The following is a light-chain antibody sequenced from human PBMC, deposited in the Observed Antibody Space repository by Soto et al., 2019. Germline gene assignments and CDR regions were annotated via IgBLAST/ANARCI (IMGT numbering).Light chain of an antibody. CDR1: SSDVGGYNY. CDR2: DVS. V-gene: IGLV2-11*01. Sequence: QSALTQPRSVSGSPGQSVTISCTGTSSDVGGYNYVSWYQQHPGKAPKLMIYDVSKRPSGVPDRFSGSKSGNTASLPISGLQAEDEADYYCCSYAGSYTVVFGGGTKLTGL. CDR3: CSYAGSYTVV. J-gene: IGLJ2*01.